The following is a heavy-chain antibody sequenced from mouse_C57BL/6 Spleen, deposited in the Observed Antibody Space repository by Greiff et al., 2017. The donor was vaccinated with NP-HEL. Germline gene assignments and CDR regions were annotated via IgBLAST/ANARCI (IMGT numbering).Heavy chain of an antibody. J-gene: IGHJ4*01. CDR2: ISSGSSTI. V-gene: IGHV5-17*01. Sequence: DVKLVESGGGLVKPGGSLKLSCAASGFTFSDYGMHWVRQAPEKGLEWVAYISSGSSTIYYADTVKGRFTISRDKAKNTLFLQMTSLRAEDTAMYYCARAPGGAMDYWGQGTSVTVSS. CDR1: GFTFSDYG. CDR3: ARAPGGAMDY.